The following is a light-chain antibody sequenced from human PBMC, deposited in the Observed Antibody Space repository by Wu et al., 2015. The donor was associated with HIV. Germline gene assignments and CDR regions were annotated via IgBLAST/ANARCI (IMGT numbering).Light chain of an antibody. CDR1: QSISSSH. Sequence: EIVLTQSPGTLSLSPGERATLICRASQSISSSHLAWYQQKTGQAPRLLIYGTSNRATGIPDRFSGSGSGTDFTLIINRLEPEDFAVYYCQQYSRSPVTFGQGTRLEI. J-gene: IGKJ5*01. CDR3: QQYSRSPVT. CDR2: GTS. V-gene: IGKV3-20*01.